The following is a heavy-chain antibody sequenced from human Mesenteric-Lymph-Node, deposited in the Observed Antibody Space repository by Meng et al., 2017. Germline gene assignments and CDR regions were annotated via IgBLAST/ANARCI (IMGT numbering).Heavy chain of an antibody. CDR1: GYTFTSHA. CDR3: ARGSGGNFDY. Sequence: ASVKVSCKASGYTFTSHAMYWVRQAPGQRLEWMGWSNTGNGNTKYSQEFQGRVTITRDTSASTGYMKLSSLRSEDTAVYYCARGSGGNFDYWGQGTLVTVSS. J-gene: IGHJ4*02. CDR2: SNTGNGNT. D-gene: IGHD4-23*01. V-gene: IGHV1-3*02.